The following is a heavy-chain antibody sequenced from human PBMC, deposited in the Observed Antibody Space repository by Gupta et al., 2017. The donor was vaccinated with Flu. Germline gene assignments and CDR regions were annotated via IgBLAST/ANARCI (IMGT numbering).Heavy chain of an antibody. CDR1: GGSISSGGYY. V-gene: IGHV4-31*03. Sequence: QVQLQESGPGLVKPSQTLSLTCTVSGGSISSGGYYWSWIRQTPGKGLEWIGYIYYSGSTYYNPSLKSRVTISVDTSKNQFSLKLSSVTAADTAVYYCARDGGSGSYWFDPWGQGTLVTVSS. CDR2: IYYSGST. D-gene: IGHD3-10*01. J-gene: IGHJ5*02. CDR3: ARDGGSGSYWFDP.